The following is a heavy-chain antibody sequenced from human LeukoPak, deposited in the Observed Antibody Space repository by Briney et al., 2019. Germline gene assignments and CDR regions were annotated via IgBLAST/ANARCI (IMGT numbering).Heavy chain of an antibody. V-gene: IGHV3-23*01. D-gene: IGHD6-19*01. CDR1: GFTFGSFA. Sequence: GGSLRLSCVASGFTFGSFAMYWVRQAPGKGLEWVSGIVGSGGITYYADSVQGRFTISRDNSKNTVYLQMNSLRDEDTAIYYCAKTTVGYSSGRYPGWPADSWGQGAPVIDSS. J-gene: IGHJ4*02. CDR2: IVGSGGIT. CDR3: AKTTVGYSSGRYPGWPADS.